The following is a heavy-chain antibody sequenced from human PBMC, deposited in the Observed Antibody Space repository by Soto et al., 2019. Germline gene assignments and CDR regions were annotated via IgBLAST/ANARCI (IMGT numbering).Heavy chain of an antibody. Sequence: QVQLQESGPGLVKPSQTLSLTCSISGASISSDDYYWSWFRQPPGKGLEWIGYISYSGSNYYNPSLKSSITISVDTSKTQFSLILSSVTAADTAVFYCAREVNNYYGMDVWGQGTTVTVSS. V-gene: IGHV4-30-4*01. J-gene: IGHJ6*02. CDR3: AREVNNYYGMDV. CDR1: GASISSDDYY. CDR2: ISYSGSN.